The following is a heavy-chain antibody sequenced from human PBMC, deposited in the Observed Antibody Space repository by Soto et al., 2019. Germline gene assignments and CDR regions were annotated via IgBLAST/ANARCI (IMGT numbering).Heavy chain of an antibody. V-gene: IGHV1-18*04. CDR1: GYTFTSYG. CDR3: ARDTVDIVATTLYYFDY. J-gene: IGHJ4*02. CDR2: ISAYNGNT. D-gene: IGHD5-12*01. Sequence: GASVKVSCKASGYTFTSYGISWVRQAPGQGLEWMGWISAYNGNTNYAQKLQGRVTMTTDTSTSTAYMELRSLGSDDTAVYYCARDTVDIVATTLYYFDYWGQGTLVTVSS.